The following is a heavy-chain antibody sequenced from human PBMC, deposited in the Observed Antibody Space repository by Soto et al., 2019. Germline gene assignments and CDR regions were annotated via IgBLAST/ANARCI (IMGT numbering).Heavy chain of an antibody. CDR1: GGTFSSYA. CDR3: ARDRPYGGPSSDAFDI. Sequence: ASVKVSCKASGGTFSSYAISWVRQAPGQGLEWMGGIIPIFGTANYAQKFQGRVTITADESTSTAYMELSSLRSEDTAVYYCARDRPYGGPSSDAFDIWGQGTMVTVSS. J-gene: IGHJ3*02. CDR2: IIPIFGTA. V-gene: IGHV1-69*13. D-gene: IGHD6-6*01.